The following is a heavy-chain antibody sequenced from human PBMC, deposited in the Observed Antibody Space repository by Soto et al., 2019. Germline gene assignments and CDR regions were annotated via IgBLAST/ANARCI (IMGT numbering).Heavy chain of an antibody. V-gene: IGHV3-11*05. Sequence: QVQLVESGGGLVKPGGSLRLSCAASGFSFGDSYMSWIRQSAGKGLEWLSYISGGSSYTKYAESVKGRCTISRDNARRSLFLQVNGLRADDTAIYYCAKTRVADSGYYFDHWGQGTMVTVSS. CDR1: GFSFGDSY. D-gene: IGHD3-10*01. CDR3: AKTRVADSGYYFDH. J-gene: IGHJ4*02. CDR2: ISGGSSYT.